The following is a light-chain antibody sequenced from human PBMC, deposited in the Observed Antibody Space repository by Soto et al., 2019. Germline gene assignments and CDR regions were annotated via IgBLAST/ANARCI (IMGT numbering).Light chain of an antibody. J-gene: IGLJ2*01. CDR2: EVS. V-gene: IGLV2-8*01. Sequence: QSALTQPPSASGSPGQSVTISCTGTSSDVGGYNSVSWYQQHPGKAPKLMIYEVSKRPSGVPDRFSGSKSGNTASLTVSGLQAEDEADYYCSSYEGSNNLLFGGGTKLTVL. CDR3: SSYEGSNNLL. CDR1: SSDVGGYNS.